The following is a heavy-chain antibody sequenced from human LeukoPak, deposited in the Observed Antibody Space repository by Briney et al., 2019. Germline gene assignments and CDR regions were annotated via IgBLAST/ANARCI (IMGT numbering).Heavy chain of an antibody. D-gene: IGHD1-1*01. CDR3: ARHTTAVPGVVFGY. V-gene: IGHV4-39*01. J-gene: IGHJ4*02. CDR1: GGSISSSSYY. CDR2: IYYSGST. Sequence: SETLSLTCTVSGGSISSSSYYWGWIRQPPGKGLEWIGSIYYSGSTYYNPSLKSRVTISVDTSKNQFSLKLSSVTAADTAVYYCARHTTAVPGVVFGYWGQGTLVTVSS.